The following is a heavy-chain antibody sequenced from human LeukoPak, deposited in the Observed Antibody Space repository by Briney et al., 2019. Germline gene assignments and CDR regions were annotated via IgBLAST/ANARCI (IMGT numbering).Heavy chain of an antibody. J-gene: IGHJ6*03. Sequence: GGSLRLSCAASGFTFSSYAMSWVRQARGKGLEWVSAISGSGGSTYYADSVKGRFTISRDNSKNTLYLQMNSLRAEDTAVYYCAKPPMVVIRTTYYYYYMDVWGKGTTVTVSS. CDR3: AKPPMVVIRTTYYYYYMDV. D-gene: IGHD4-23*01. CDR2: ISGSGGST. V-gene: IGHV3-23*01. CDR1: GFTFSSYA.